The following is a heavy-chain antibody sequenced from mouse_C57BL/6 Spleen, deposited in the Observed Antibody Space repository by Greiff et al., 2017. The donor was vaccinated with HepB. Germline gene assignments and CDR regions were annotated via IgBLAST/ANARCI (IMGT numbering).Heavy chain of an antibody. CDR3: ARSEELRYSNYGYYFDY. D-gene: IGHD2-5*01. J-gene: IGHJ2*01. Sequence: VKLQQPGAELVKPGASVKLSCKASGYTFTSYWMHWVKQRPGRGLEWIGRIDPNSGGTKYNEKFKSKATLTVDKPSSTAEMQLSSLTSEDSAVYYCARSEELRYSNYGYYFDYWGQGTTLTVSS. CDR2: IDPNSGGT. V-gene: IGHV1-72*01. CDR1: GYTFTSYW.